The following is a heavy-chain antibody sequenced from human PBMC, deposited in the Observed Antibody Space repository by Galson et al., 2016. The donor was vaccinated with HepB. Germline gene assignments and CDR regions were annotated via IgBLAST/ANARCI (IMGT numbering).Heavy chain of an antibody. J-gene: IGHJ3*01. Sequence: SLRLSCAASGFTFSNYWMSWVRQAPGKGLECVANLKQDGSDKYYVDSVMGRFTISRDNAKNSLYLQMNSLSAADTAVYYCATGGSRGISDAFGFWGQGTMVTVSS. CDR1: GFTFSNYW. V-gene: IGHV3-7*01. CDR2: LKQDGSDK. CDR3: ATGGSRGISDAFGF. D-gene: IGHD3-16*01.